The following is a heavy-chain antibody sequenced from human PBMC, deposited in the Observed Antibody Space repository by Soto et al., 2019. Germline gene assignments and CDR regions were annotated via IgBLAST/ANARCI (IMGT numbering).Heavy chain of an antibody. Sequence: GASVKVSCKASGYTFTSYYMHWVRQAPGQGLEWMGIINPSGGSTSYAQKFQGRVTMTRDTSTSTVCMELSSLRSEDTAVYYCARSSIAVEPGVYFDYWGQGTLVTVSS. CDR3: ARSSIAVEPGVYFDY. V-gene: IGHV1-46*01. J-gene: IGHJ4*02. CDR2: INPSGGST. CDR1: GYTFTSYY. D-gene: IGHD6-19*01.